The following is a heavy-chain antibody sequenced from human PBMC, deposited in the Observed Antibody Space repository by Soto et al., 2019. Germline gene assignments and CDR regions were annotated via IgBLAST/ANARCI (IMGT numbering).Heavy chain of an antibody. D-gene: IGHD6-19*01. Sequence: GASVKVSCKASGYTFTSYGIIWVRQAPGQGLEWIGWISAYNGSTNYAQKLQGRVTMTTDTSTSTAYMELRSLRSDDTAVYYCAREEQVVAVAGPNYYYYGMDVWGQGTTVTVSS. V-gene: IGHV1-18*04. CDR2: ISAYNGST. CDR3: AREEQVVAVAGPNYYYYGMDV. CDR1: GYTFTSYG. J-gene: IGHJ6*02.